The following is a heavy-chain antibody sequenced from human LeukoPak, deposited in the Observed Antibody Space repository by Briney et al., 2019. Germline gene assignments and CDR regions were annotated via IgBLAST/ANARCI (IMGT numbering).Heavy chain of an antibody. CDR3: ARGFDYGDYQYYYYGTDV. CDR1: GGSFSGYY. D-gene: IGHD4-17*01. CDR2: INHSGST. J-gene: IGHJ6*02. V-gene: IGHV4-34*01. Sequence: PSETLSLTCAVYGGSFSGYYWSWIRQPLGKGLEWIGEINHSGSTNYNPSLKSRVTISVDTSKNQFSLKLSSVTAADTAVYYCARGFDYGDYQYYYYGTDVWGQGTTVTVSS.